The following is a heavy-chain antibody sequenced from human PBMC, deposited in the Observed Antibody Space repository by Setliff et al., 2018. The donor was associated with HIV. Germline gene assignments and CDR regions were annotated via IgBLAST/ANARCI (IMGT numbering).Heavy chain of an antibody. J-gene: IGHJ6*03. CDR3: ARDRGDYYYYMDV. V-gene: IGHV3-21*04. CDR1: GFTFRHYS. CDR2: ITNRSDT. Sequence: GGSLRLSCAASGFTFRHYSMNWVRQAPGKGLEWFSSITNRSDTLYADYVRGRFTISRDNAKNSLYLQMDRLRVEDTAIYYCARDRGDYYYYMDVWGKGTTVTVSS.